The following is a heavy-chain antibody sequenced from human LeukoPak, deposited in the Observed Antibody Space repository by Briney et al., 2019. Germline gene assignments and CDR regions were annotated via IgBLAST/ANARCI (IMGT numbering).Heavy chain of an antibody. D-gene: IGHD5-24*01. CDR3: AREGRDGYNLVDY. J-gene: IGHJ4*02. CDR2: TYYSGST. V-gene: IGHV4-31*03. Sequence: SQTLSLTCTVSGGSISSGGYYWSWIRQHPGKGLEWIGYTYYSGSTYYNPSLKSRVTISVDTSRNEFSLKLSSVTAADTAVYYCAREGRDGYNLVDYWGQGTLVTVSS. CDR1: GGSISSGGYY.